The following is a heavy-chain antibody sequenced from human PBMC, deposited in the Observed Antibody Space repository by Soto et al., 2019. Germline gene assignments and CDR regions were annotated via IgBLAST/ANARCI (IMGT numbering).Heavy chain of an antibody. CDR3: ARGRDYGVYYYYGMDV. CDR1: GYNFNSYG. V-gene: IGHV1-18*01. CDR2: ISANTGNT. D-gene: IGHD4-17*01. J-gene: IGHJ6*02. Sequence: QVQLVQSGAEVKKPGASVKVSCKASGYNFNSYGIGWVRQAPGQGLEWMGWISANTGNTNYAQNLQGRVTVTTDTSKGTAHRELRRLRSDDTAVYYCARGRDYGVYYYYGMDVWGQGATVTVSS.